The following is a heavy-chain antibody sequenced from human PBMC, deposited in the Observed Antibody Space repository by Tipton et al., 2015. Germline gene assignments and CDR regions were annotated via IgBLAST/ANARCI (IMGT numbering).Heavy chain of an antibody. Sequence: SLRLSCAASGFTFSNYAMSWVRQAPGKGLEWVSSITASGDRTYYADSVKGRFTISRDNSQNTLYLQMNSLRVEDTAVYYCAKAPVEYGHYVSGWDHWGQGTLVTVST. CDR3: AKAPVEYGHYVSGWDH. CDR2: ITASGDRT. D-gene: IGHD4-17*01. CDR1: GFTFSNYA. J-gene: IGHJ4*02. V-gene: IGHV3-23*01.